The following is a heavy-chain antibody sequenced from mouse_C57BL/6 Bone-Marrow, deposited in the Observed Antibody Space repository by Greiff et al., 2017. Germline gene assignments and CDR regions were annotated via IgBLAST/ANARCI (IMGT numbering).Heavy chain of an antibody. CDR2: IRNKANNHAT. CDR1: GFTFSDAW. D-gene: IGHD4-1*01. V-gene: IGHV6-6*01. CDR3: ARPGTSGAMDY. Sequence: EVQLQESGGGLVQPGGSMKLSCAASGFTFSDAWMDWVRQSPEKGLEWVAEIRNKANNHATYYAESVKGRFTISRDDSKSSVYLQMSSLRAEDTGIYYCARPGTSGAMDYWGQGASVTVSS. J-gene: IGHJ4*01.